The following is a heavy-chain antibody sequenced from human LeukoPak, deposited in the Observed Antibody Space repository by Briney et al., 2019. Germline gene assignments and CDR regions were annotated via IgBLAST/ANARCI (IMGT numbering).Heavy chain of an antibody. Sequence: GGSLRLSCATSGFTFSSYSMNWVRQAPGKGLEWVSYISSSGSTIYYADSVKGRFTISRDNAKNSLYLQMNSLRAEHTAVYYCARAGSGRSPDWFDPWGQGTLVTVSS. D-gene: IGHD1-26*01. CDR2: ISSSGSTI. CDR1: GFTFSSYS. J-gene: IGHJ5*02. CDR3: ARAGSGRSPDWFDP. V-gene: IGHV3-48*04.